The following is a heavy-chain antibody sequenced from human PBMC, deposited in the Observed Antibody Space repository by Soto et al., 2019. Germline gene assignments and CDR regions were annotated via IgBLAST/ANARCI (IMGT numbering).Heavy chain of an antibody. CDR3: ARARLKLELRSWLDP. CDR1: GGSISSGDYY. D-gene: IGHD1-7*01. CDR2: IYYSGST. J-gene: IGHJ5*02. V-gene: IGHV4-30-4*01. Sequence: SETLSLTCTVSGGSISSGDYYWSWIRQPPGKGLEWIGYIYYSGSTYYNPSLKSRVTISVDTSKNQFSLKLSSVTAADTAVYYCARARLKLELRSWLDPWGQGTLVTVSS.